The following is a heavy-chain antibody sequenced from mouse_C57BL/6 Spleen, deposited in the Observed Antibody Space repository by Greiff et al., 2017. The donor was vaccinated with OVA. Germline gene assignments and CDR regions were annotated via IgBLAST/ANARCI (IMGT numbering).Heavy chain of an antibody. J-gene: IGHJ2*01. CDR2: IFPGSGST. Sequence: QVQLKESGPELVRPGASVKISCKAPGYTFTSHWLQWVRQRPGQGLEWIGEIFPGSGSTYYNEKFKGKATLTVDKSSSTAYMQLSSLSSEDSAVCFSAIYYYAYYCGNWGQGTTLTVSS. CDR3: AIYYYAYYCGN. CDR1: GYTFTSHW. D-gene: IGHD1-1*01. V-gene: IGHV1-56*01.